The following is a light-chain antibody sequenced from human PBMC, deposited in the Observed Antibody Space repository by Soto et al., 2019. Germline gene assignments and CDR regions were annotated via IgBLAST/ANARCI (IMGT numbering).Light chain of an antibody. CDR3: QQYYNWPPWT. J-gene: IGKJ1*01. V-gene: IGKV3-15*01. Sequence: EIVMTQSPATLSVFPGERATLSCRASQSVSNILAWYQQKPGQAPRLLIYGASTRATGIPARFSGSGSGTEFTLTMSSLQSEAFAVYYCQQYYNWPPWTFGQGSVV. CDR1: QSVSNI. CDR2: GAS.